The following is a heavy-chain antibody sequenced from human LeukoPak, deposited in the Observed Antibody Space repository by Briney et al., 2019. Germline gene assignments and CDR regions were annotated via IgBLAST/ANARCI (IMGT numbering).Heavy chain of an antibody. CDR3: ATSDNYRFDY. V-gene: IGHV4-59*01. CDR2: INYSGSA. Sequence: SETLSLTCTVSGGSISSYYWNWIRQPPGKGLEWIGYINYSGSASYNPSLKSRVTISIDMSKNHFSLKLTSVTAADTAVYYCATSDNYRFDYWGQGTLVTVSS. CDR1: GGSISSYY. J-gene: IGHJ4*02. D-gene: IGHD3-16*02.